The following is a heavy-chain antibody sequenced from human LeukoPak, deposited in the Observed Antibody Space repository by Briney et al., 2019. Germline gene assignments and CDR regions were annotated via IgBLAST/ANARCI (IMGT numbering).Heavy chain of an antibody. CDR3: ACYYGSGSYTQGYYYYYYMDV. Sequence: GRSLRLSCAASGFTFSSYGMHWVRQAPGKGLEWVAVIWYDGSNKYYADSVKGRFTISRDNSKNTLYLQVNSLRAEDTAVYYCACYYGSGSYTQGYYYYYYMDVWGKGTTVTVSS. CDR1: GFTFSSYG. V-gene: IGHV3-33*01. J-gene: IGHJ6*03. D-gene: IGHD3-10*01. CDR2: IWYDGSNK.